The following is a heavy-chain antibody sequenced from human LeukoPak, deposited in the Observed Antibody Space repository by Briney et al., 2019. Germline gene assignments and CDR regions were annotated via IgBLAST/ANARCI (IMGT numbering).Heavy chain of an antibody. Sequence: PGESLRLSCAASGFTFSSYWMSWVRQAPGKGLEWVANIKQDGSDKYYVDSVKGQFTISRDNAKNSLYLQMNSLRAEDTAVYYCARYRNYDSSGYEPRFDYWGQGTLVTVSS. J-gene: IGHJ4*02. CDR1: GFTFSSYW. V-gene: IGHV3-7*05. CDR2: IKQDGSDK. CDR3: ARYRNYDSSGYEPRFDY. D-gene: IGHD3-22*01.